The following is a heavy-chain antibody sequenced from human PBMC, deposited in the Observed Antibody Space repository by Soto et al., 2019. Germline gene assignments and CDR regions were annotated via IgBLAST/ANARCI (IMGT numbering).Heavy chain of an antibody. V-gene: IGHV3-11*06. CDR1: GFTFIDHY. Sequence: GGSLRLSCAASGFTFIDHYMSWIRQAPGKGLEWIGYSSNSGSFTRYADSVEGRFSISRDNAKNSLYLQINSLRGDDTATYFCVRSGDNYNLLDYWGQGTPVTVSS. CDR3: VRSGDNYNLLDY. D-gene: IGHD1-1*01. J-gene: IGHJ4*02. CDR2: SSNSGSFT.